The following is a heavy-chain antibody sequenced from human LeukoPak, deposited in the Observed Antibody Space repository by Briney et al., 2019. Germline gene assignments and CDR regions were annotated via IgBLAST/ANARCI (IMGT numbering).Heavy chain of an antibody. CDR2: FYYSGST. D-gene: IGHD5-18*01. V-gene: IGHV4-59*08. CDR1: GGSISSYY. J-gene: IGHJ3*02. CDR3: ARRDVDTEAFDI. Sequence: SETLSLTCTVSGGSISSYYWSWIRQPPGKGLEWVGSFYYSGSTNYNPSFKSRVTISVDTSKNQFSLKLSSVTAADTAVYYCARRDVDTEAFDIWGQGTMVTVSS.